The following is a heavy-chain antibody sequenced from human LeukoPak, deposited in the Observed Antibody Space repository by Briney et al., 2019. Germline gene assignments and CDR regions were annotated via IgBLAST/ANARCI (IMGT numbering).Heavy chain of an antibody. CDR3: ARLFQRGRNYDFWSGYYGGYFDY. CDR2: IKHDGSEK. J-gene: IGHJ4*02. Sequence: GGSLRLSCAASGFIFTNYFMSWVRQAPGKGLEWVASIKHDGSEKYYVDSVRGRFTISRDNSKNTLYLQMNSLRAEDTAVYYCARLFQRGRNYDFWSGYYGGYFDYWGQGTLVTVSS. CDR1: GFIFTNYF. D-gene: IGHD3-3*01. V-gene: IGHV3-7*03.